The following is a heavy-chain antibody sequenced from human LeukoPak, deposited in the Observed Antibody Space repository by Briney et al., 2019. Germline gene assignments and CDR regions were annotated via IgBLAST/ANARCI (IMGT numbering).Heavy chain of an antibody. CDR2: INTDGSST. V-gene: IGHV3-74*01. Sequence: TGGSLRLSCAASGFTFSSYWMHWVRQAPGKGLVWVSRINTDGSSTSYADSVKGRLTISRDNAKNTLYLQMNSLRAEDTAVYYCAREDYRGAFDYWGQGTLVTVSS. CDR1: GFTFSSYW. D-gene: IGHD4-11*01. CDR3: AREDYRGAFDY. J-gene: IGHJ4*02.